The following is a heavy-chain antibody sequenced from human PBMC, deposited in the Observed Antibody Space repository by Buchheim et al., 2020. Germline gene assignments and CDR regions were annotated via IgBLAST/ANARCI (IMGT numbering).Heavy chain of an antibody. V-gene: IGHV5-51*01. Sequence: EVQLVQSGAEVKKPGESLKISCKGSGYSFTSYWIGWVRQMPGKGLEWMGIIYPGDSDTRYSPSFQGQVTISADKSISTAYLQWSSLKASDTAMYYCARHVDGDTRPKHPYYYYYGMDVWGQGTT. D-gene: IGHD3-10*01. CDR3: ARHVDGDTRPKHPYYYYYGMDV. CDR2: IYPGDSDT. J-gene: IGHJ6*02. CDR1: GYSFTSYW.